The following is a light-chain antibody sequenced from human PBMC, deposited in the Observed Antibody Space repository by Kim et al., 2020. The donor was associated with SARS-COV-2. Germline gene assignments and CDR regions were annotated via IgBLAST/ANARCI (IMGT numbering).Light chain of an antibody. Sequence: DIQMTQSPASVSASVGDRVTITCRASQGINSRLAWYQQRPGKAPNLLIYVASTLQSGVPSRFSGSGSGTDFTLTIGSLQPEDSATYFCQQTATFPLTFGGGTKVDIK. CDR1: QGINSR. CDR2: VAS. CDR3: QQTATFPLT. V-gene: IGKV1-12*01. J-gene: IGKJ4*01.